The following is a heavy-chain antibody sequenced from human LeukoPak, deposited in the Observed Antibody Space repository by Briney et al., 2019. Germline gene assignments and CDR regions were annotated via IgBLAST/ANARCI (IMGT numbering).Heavy chain of an antibody. V-gene: IGHV1-24*01. D-gene: IGHD6-13*01. CDR3: ATRPSPAYSSSWYEYFDY. CDR1: GYTLTELS. J-gene: IGHJ4*02. CDR2: FDPEDGET. Sequence: ASVKVSCKVSGYTLTELSMHWVRQAPGKGLEWMGGFDPEDGETIYAQKFQGRVTMTEDTSTDPAYIELSNLRSEDTAVYYCATRPSPAYSSSWYEYFDYWGQGTLVTVSS.